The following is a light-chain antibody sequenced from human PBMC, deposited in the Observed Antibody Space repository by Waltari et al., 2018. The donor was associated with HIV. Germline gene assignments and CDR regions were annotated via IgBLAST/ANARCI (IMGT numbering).Light chain of an antibody. CDR2: EGS. J-gene: IGLJ7*01. Sequence: QSALTQPASVSGSPGQSITISCTGTSSDVGSYNLVSWYQQHPGKAPKLMIYEGSKRPSGVSNRFSGSKSGNTASLTISGLQAEDEADYYCCSYAGSSTPFAVFGGGTQLTVL. CDR3: CSYAGSSTPFAV. CDR1: SSDVGSYNL. V-gene: IGLV2-23*01.